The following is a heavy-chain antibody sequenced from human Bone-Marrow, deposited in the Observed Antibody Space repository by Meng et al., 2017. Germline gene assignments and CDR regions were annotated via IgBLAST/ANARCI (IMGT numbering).Heavy chain of an antibody. CDR2: IYYSGST. CDR1: GGSISSGSYY. Sequence: SETLSLTCTVSGGSISSGSYYWGWIRQPPGKGLEWIGCIYYSGSTYYNPSLKSRVTISVDTSKNQFSLKLSSVTAADTAVYYCARSYYYVRSGYYYDFDIWGQGTMVTVSS. D-gene: IGHD3-22*01. J-gene: IGHJ3*02. V-gene: IGHV4-39*07. CDR3: ARSYYYVRSGYYYDFDI.